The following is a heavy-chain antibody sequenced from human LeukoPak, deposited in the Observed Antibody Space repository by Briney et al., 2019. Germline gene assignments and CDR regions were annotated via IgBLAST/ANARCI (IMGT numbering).Heavy chain of an antibody. J-gene: IGHJ3*02. CDR1: GFTFSSYA. CDR3: ARDFYDSSGYTGAFDI. Sequence: GGSLRLSCAASGFTFSSYAMSWVRQAPGKGLEWVSTIRGSGGSTYYADSVKGRFTISRDNSKNTLYLQMNSLRVEDTAVYCCARDFYDSSGYTGAFDIWGQGTMVTVSS. D-gene: IGHD3-22*01. V-gene: IGHV3-23*01. CDR2: IRGSGGST.